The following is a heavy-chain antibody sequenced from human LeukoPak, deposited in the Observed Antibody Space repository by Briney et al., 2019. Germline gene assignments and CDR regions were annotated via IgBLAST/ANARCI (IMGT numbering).Heavy chain of an antibody. CDR3: AKNTHAYAEIFDY. CDR1: EFTFSSYA. CDR2: ISYHGSNK. Sequence: PGGSLRLSCAASEFTFSSYAMHWVREAPGKGLGWVAFISYHGSNKYYADSVKGRFTISRDNSKNTLFLQMNSLRAEDTAVYYCAKNTHAYAEIFDYWGQGTLVTVSS. J-gene: IGHJ4*02. V-gene: IGHV3-30*18. D-gene: IGHD2-2*01.